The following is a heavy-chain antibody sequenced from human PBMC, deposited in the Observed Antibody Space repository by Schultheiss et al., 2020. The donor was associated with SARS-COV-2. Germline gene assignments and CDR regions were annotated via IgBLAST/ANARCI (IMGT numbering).Heavy chain of an antibody. CDR3: TTGYSYFNESWYYYGMDV. J-gene: IGHJ6*02. D-gene: IGHD6-13*01. CDR1: GFTFSNAW. Sequence: GGSLRLSCAASGFTFSNAWMNWVRQAPGKGLEWVGRIKSKTDGGTTDYAAPVKGRFTISRDDSKNTLYLQMNSLKTEDTAVYYCTTGYSYFNESWYYYGMDVWGQGTLVTVAS. CDR2: IKSKTDGGTT. V-gene: IGHV3-15*07.